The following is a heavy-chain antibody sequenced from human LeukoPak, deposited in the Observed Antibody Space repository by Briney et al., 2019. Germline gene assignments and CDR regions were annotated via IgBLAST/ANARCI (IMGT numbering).Heavy chain of an antibody. V-gene: IGHV4-38-2*01. D-gene: IGHD3-10*01. J-gene: IGHJ4*02. CDR1: GYSISSGCY. Sequence: PSETLSLTCAVSGYSISSGCYWGWIRQPPGKGLEWIGSIYHSGSTYYNPSLKSRVTISVDTSKNQFSLKLSSVTAADTAVYYCARHPLNYYGSGSYLDYWGQGTLVTVSS. CDR3: ARHPLNYYGSGSYLDY. CDR2: IYHSGST.